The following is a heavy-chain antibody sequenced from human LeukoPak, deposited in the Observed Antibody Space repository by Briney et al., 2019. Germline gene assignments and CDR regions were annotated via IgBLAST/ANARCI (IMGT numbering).Heavy chain of an antibody. D-gene: IGHD4-17*01. CDR3: ARVKTEIYDYGDYQYYYYGMDV. Sequence: SSVKGSWKASKGTFSSYAISWLRQAPGQGLDLIGKIIPILGIANYAQKFQGRVTITADKSTSTAYMELSSLRSEDTAVYYCARVKTEIYDYGDYQYYYYGMDVWGQGTTVTVSS. CDR2: IIPILGIA. V-gene: IGHV1-69*04. J-gene: IGHJ6*02. CDR1: KGTFSSYA.